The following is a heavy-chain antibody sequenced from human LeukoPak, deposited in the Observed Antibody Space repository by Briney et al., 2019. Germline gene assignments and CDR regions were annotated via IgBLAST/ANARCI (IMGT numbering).Heavy chain of an antibody. CDR2: ISSNGGST. D-gene: IGHD3-10*01. V-gene: IGHV3-64*01. J-gene: IGHJ3*02. CDR1: GFTFSSYA. CDR3: ARGGALWFGELFPPNAFDI. Sequence: GGSLRLSCAASGFTFSSYAMHWVRQAPGKGLEYVSAISSNGGSTYYANSVKGRFTISRDNAKNSLYLQMNSLRAEDTAVYYCARGGALWFGELFPPNAFDIWGQGTMVTVSS.